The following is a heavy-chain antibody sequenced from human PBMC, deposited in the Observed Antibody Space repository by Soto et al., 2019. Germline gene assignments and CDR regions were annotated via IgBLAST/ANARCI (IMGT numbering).Heavy chain of an antibody. J-gene: IGHJ5*02. CDR2: VYYTGST. V-gene: IGHV4-59*01. D-gene: IGHD3-22*01. CDR3: ARYSPPKKSYDSNTGWFDP. CDR1: GGSINNYY. Sequence: SETLSLTCTVSGGSINNYYWTWIRQSPGRGLEWIGYVYYTGSTNYNPSLKSRVTMSLDTSRNQFSLSLSSVTAADTAIYFCARYSPPKKSYDSNTGWFDPWGQGTLVTVSS.